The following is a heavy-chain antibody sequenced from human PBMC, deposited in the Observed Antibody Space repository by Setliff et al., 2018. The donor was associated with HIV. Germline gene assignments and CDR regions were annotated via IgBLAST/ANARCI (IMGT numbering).Heavy chain of an antibody. CDR1: GDSIDRYY. D-gene: IGHD5-18*01. J-gene: IGHJ4*02. V-gene: IGHV4-59*01. Sequence: SETLSLTCNVSGDSIDRYYWSWIRQPPGKGLEWIRYIYASGSTHYNPSLRSRVTISVDTSKAQFSLKLTSVAAADTAVYYCARDSGGYNYGFAVGSFDYWGQGALVTVSS. CDR3: ARDSGGYNYGFAVGSFDY. CDR2: IYASGST.